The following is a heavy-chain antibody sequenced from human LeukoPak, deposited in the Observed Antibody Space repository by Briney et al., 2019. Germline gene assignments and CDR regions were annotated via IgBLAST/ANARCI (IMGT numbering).Heavy chain of an antibody. CDR2: INHSGST. CDR3: ARGAGYYYDSSGYYY. D-gene: IGHD3-22*01. Sequence: SETLSLTXAVYGGSFSGYYWSWIRQPPGKGLEWIGEINHSGSTNYNPSLKSRVTISVDTSKNQFSLKLSSVTAADTAVYYCARGAGYYYDSSGYYYWGQGTLVTVSS. J-gene: IGHJ4*02. V-gene: IGHV4-34*01. CDR1: GGSFSGYY.